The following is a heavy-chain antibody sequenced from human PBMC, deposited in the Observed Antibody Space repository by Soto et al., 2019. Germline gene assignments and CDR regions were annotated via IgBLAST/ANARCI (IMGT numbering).Heavy chain of an antibody. CDR3: VRDRYTMSDFWCAFSTD. CDR2: IRNDGSSV. Sequence: EVQLVQSGGGLVQPGGSLRLSCVASGFTFSSYPMSWVRQVPGKGLEWISAIRNDGSSVYYVDSEKGRFTISRDNSKNTSSLRMTNLRPEDTAIFYCVRDRYTMSDFWCAFSTDWGQGALVIVSS. J-gene: IGHJ4*02. D-gene: IGHD3-3*01. V-gene: IGHV3-23*04. CDR1: GFTFSSYP.